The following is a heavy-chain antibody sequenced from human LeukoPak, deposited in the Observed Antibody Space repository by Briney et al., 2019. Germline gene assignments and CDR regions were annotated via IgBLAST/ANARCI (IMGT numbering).Heavy chain of an antibody. CDR1: GFTFTNYR. CDR3: ARDSQR. Sequence: GGSLRLSCAASGFTFTNYRMSWVRQAPCDGLEWVANINKDGSEKYYVDSVKGRFTISRHNAKHSMYLQMNSLRADDPAVSSCARDSQRSGQGTLVTASS. CDR2: INKDGSEK. J-gene: IGHJ1*01. V-gene: IGHV3-7*04.